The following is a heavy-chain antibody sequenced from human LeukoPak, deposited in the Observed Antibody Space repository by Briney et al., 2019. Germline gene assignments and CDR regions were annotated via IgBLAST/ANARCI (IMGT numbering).Heavy chain of an antibody. CDR2: IIPILGIA. V-gene: IGHV1-69*04. Sequence: SVKVSCKTSGGTFSSYAISWVRQAPGQGLEWMGRIIPILGIANYAQKFQGRVTITADKSTSTAYMELSSLRSEDTAVYYCARDKLGMGDYWGQGTLVTVSS. J-gene: IGHJ4*02. CDR1: GGTFSSYA. D-gene: IGHD7-27*01. CDR3: ARDKLGMGDY.